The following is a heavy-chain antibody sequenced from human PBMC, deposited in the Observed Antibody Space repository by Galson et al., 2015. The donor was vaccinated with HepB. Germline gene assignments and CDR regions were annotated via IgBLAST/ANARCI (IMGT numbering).Heavy chain of an antibody. D-gene: IGHD2-2*01. CDR3: AKGGCRSTSCLDN. CDR2: INSGGSST. CDR1: GFTFSRSW. J-gene: IGHJ4*02. Sequence: LRLSCAASGFTFSRSWMHWVRQVPGKGLMWISHINSGGSSTNYADSVKGRFTISRDNANNTLYLQMNSLRAEDTAVYYCAKGGCRSTSCLDNWGQGTLVTVSS. V-gene: IGHV3-74*01.